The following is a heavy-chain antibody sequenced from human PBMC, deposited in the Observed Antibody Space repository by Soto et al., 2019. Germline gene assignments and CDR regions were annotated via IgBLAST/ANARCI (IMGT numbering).Heavy chain of an antibody. D-gene: IGHD1-1*01. V-gene: IGHV4-34*01. CDR3: ARVERGTATTVVDAFDI. CDR1: GGSVNSGNYY. CDR2: MSHSGGT. Sequence: QVQLQQWGAGLLKPSETLSLTCAVFGGSVNSGNYYWSWIRQPPGKGLEWIGEMSHSGGTHFNPSLKSRVTISVDTSKNQFSLKMSSVTATDTALYYCARVERGTATTVVDAFDIWVPGTMVTGSS. J-gene: IGHJ3*02.